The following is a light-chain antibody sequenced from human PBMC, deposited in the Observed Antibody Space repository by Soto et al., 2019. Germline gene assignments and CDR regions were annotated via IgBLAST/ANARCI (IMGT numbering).Light chain of an antibody. CDR1: SSDVGGYNF. Sequence: QSALTQPRSVSGSPGQSVTISCTGTSSDVGGYNFVSWYQQHPGKAPKLMIYQVSNRPSGVSNRFSGSKSGNTASLTISGLQPEDEADYYCSSYISMIVRVFGGGTQLTVL. J-gene: IGLJ3*02. CDR2: QVS. V-gene: IGLV2-14*01. CDR3: SSYISMIVRV.